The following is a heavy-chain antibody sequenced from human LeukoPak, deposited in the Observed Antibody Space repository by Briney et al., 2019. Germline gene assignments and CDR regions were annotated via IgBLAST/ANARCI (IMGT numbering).Heavy chain of an antibody. CDR1: GYTFTGYY. D-gene: IGHD3-10*01. CDR2: INPNSGDT. Sequence: ASVKVSGKASGYTFTGYYMQWVRQAPGQGFEWMGWINPNSGDTNYAQNFQGRVTMTRDTSISTVYMELSRLRYDDTAVYYCARGLLWFGELGYWGQGTLVTVSS. V-gene: IGHV1-2*02. CDR3: ARGLLWFGELGY. J-gene: IGHJ4*02.